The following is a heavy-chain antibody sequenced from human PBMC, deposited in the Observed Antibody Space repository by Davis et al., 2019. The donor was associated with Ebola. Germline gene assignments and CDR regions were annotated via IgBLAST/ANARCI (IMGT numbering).Heavy chain of an antibody. V-gene: IGHV3-72*01. CDR1: GFPFSAYF. Sequence: GGSLRLSCGVSGFPFSAYFMDWVRLTPGTGLEWVGLSRNQENHYNTEYAASVRGRFTITRDESKQSMYLQMNSLRTEDTAVYYCVTENWYRFESWGQGTLVTVSS. CDR3: VTENWYRFES. D-gene: IGHD1/OR15-1a*01. J-gene: IGHJ4*02. CDR2: SRNQENHYNT.